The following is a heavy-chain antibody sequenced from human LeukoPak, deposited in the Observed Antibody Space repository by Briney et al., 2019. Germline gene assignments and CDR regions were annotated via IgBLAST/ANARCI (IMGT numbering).Heavy chain of an antibody. V-gene: IGHV1-69*13. Sequence: APVNVCCKASGGTFTSYIISWVRQAPGQGLEWMGGIIPSFETANYAQKFQGRVTITADESTSTAYMELNSLRFDDTAVYYCAREVEYCSGSNCCRQDRFDPWGQGTLVTVSS. CDR2: IIPSFETA. CDR1: GGTFTSYI. D-gene: IGHD2-15*01. CDR3: AREVEYCSGSNCCRQDRFDP. J-gene: IGHJ5*02.